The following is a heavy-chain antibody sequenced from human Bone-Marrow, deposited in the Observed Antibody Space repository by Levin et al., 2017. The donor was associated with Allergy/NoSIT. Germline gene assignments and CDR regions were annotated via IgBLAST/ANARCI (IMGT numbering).Heavy chain of an antibody. J-gene: IGHJ3*02. CDR2: IGTAGDT. Sequence: GESLKISCAASGFPFRTHDMHWVRQGTGKGLEWVSTIGTAGDTYYPDSVRGRFTISRENAKNSLYLQMNGLSAGDTAVYYCARYNYEYNALDIWGQGTMVTVSS. CDR3: ARYNYEYNALDI. D-gene: IGHD5-18*01. CDR1: GFPFRTHD. V-gene: IGHV3-13*01.